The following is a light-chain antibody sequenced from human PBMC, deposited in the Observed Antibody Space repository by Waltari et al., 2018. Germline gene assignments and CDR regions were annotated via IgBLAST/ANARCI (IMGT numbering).Light chain of an antibody. CDR1: QSISSY. CDR3: QQSYSTPLT. Sequence: DIQMTQSPSSLSASVGDRVTITCRASQSISSYLNLYQQKPGKAPKLLIYAASSLQSGVPSRFSGSGSGTDFTLTISRLQPEHFATYYCQQSYSTPLTFGGGTNVEIK. J-gene: IGKJ4*01. V-gene: IGKV1-39*01. CDR2: AAS.